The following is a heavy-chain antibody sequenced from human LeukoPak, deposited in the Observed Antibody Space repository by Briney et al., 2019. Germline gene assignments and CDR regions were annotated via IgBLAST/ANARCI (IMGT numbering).Heavy chain of an antibody. J-gene: IGHJ6*02. CDR2: ISAYNGNT. CDR1: GYTFTSYG. Sequence: GASVKVSCKASGYTFTSYGISWVRQAPGQGLEWMGWISAYNGNTNYAQKLQGRVTMTTDTSTSTAYMELRSLRSDDTAVYYCARDCSGGSCYYYGMDVWGQGTTVTVSS. CDR3: ARDCSGGSCYYYGMDV. V-gene: IGHV1-18*01. D-gene: IGHD2-15*01.